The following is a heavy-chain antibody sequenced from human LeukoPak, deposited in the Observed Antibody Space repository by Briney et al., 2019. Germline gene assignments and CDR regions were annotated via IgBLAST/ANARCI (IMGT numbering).Heavy chain of an antibody. V-gene: IGHV4-39*01. CDR2: IYYTGRT. D-gene: IGHD6-25*01. J-gene: IGHJ5*02. CDR1: GGSISSSGHS. CDR3: AQSLGSGDWMGNWFDP. Sequence: PSETLSLTCTVSGGSISSSGHSWGCIRQPPGKGLEWTGTIYYTGRTYYNPYLKSRVTIPVNTSNNQFFLRRSSVTAANTAVYYCAQSLGSGDWMGNWFDPRGHGVLVTVSS.